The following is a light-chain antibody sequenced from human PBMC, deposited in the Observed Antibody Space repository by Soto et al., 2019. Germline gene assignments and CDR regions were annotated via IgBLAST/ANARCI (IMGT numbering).Light chain of an antibody. CDR2: GAS. V-gene: IGKV3-20*01. CDR3: QQYGSSPPSIT. J-gene: IGKJ5*01. Sequence: EIVLTQSPGTLSLSPGERATLSCRASQSVSSSYLAWYQQKPGQAPRLLIYGASNRASGIPERFSGSGSGTDFTLTISRLEPEDFAVYYCQQYGSSPPSITFGQGTRLDIK. CDR1: QSVSSSY.